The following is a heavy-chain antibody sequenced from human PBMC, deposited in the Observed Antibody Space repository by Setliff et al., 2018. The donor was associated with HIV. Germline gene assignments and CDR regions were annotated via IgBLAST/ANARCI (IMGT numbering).Heavy chain of an antibody. CDR2: IYTSGST. D-gene: IGHD3-22*01. CDR3: ARGLLDRSGHRSDCFDS. Sequence: PSETLSLTCTVSGGSISSYYWSWIRQPAGKGLEWIGRIYTSGSTNYNPSLKSRVTVSVDTSKNQFSLRLRSVTAADTAVYYCARGLLDRSGHRSDCFDSWGRGTPVTVSS. J-gene: IGHJ5*01. V-gene: IGHV4-4*07. CDR1: GGSISSYY.